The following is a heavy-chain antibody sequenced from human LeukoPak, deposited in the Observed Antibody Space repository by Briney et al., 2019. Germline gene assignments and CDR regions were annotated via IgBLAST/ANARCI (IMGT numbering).Heavy chain of an antibody. CDR3: TRDLTIFGVVKNSDV. Sequence: GGSLTLSCAASGFTFSGSAMHWVRQASGKGLEWVGRIRSKANSYATAYAASVKGRFTISRDDSKNTAYLQMNSLKTEDTAVYYCTRDLTIFGVVKNSDVWGKGTTVTVSS. CDR1: GFTFSGSA. J-gene: IGHJ6*04. D-gene: IGHD3-3*01. V-gene: IGHV3-73*01. CDR2: IRSKANSYAT.